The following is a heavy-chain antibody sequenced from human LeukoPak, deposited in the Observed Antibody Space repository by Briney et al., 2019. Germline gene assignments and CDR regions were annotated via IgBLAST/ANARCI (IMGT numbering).Heavy chain of an antibody. Sequence: PGRSLRLSCAASGFTFSSYDMHWVRQAPGKGLEWVAVISYDGSNKYYADSVKGRFTISRDNSKNTLYLQMNSLRAEDTAVYYCARDLNDYVTDYWGQGTLVTVSS. CDR1: GFTFSSYD. J-gene: IGHJ4*02. CDR2: ISYDGSNK. V-gene: IGHV3-30-3*01. CDR3: ARDLNDYVTDY. D-gene: IGHD3-16*01.